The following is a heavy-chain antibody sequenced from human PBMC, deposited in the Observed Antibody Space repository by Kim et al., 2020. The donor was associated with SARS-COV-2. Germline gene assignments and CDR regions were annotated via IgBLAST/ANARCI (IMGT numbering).Heavy chain of an antibody. Sequence: GGSLRLSCAASGFTFSSYAMHWVRQAPGKGLEWVAVISYDGSNKYYADSVKGRSTISRDNSKNTLYLQMNSLRAEDTAVYYCASRVQLGESLWARAWIDYWGQGTLVTVSS. CDR2: ISYDGSNK. CDR1: GFTFSSYA. CDR3: ASRVQLGESLWARAWIDY. J-gene: IGHJ4*02. D-gene: IGHD3-16*01. V-gene: IGHV3-30*04.